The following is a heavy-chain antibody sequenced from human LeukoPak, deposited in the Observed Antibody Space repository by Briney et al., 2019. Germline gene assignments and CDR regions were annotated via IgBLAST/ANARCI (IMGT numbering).Heavy chain of an antibody. CDR3: ARDRISINALDM. Sequence: PSETLSLTCTVSGASISGHYLTWLRQPPGKGLEWIGYISHIGSTNYNPSLKSRLTISVDTSKNQFSLKLTSVTAADTAVYYRARDRISINALDMWGQGTMVTVSS. V-gene: IGHV4-59*11. CDR2: ISHIGST. J-gene: IGHJ3*02. D-gene: IGHD1-14*01. CDR1: GASISGHY.